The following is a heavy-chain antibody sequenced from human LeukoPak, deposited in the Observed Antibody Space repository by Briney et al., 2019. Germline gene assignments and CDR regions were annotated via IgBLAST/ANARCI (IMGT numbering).Heavy chain of an antibody. CDR2: IKQDGSEK. CDR1: GFTFSSYW. CDR3: ARYFKVGSRYYYDSSGYYSYFDY. J-gene: IGHJ4*02. D-gene: IGHD3-22*01. V-gene: IGHV3-7*01. Sequence: GGSLRLSCAASGFTFSSYWMSWVRQAPGKGLEWVANIKQDGSEKYYVDSVKGRFTISRDNAKNSLYLQMNSLRAEDTAVYYCARYFKVGSRYYYDSSGYYSYFDYWGQGTLVTVSS.